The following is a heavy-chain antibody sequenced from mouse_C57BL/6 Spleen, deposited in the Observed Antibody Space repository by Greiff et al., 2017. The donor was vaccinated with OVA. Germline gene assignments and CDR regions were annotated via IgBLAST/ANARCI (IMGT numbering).Heavy chain of an antibody. J-gene: IGHJ1*03. Sequence: QVTLKVSGPGILQSSQTLSLTCSFSGFSLSTSGMGVSWLRQPSGKGLEWLAHIYWDDAKRYNPSLKSRPTTSKDTSRNQVFLKITSVDTADTATYYCARSPYYCGSSHDWYFDVWGTGTTVTVSS. CDR2: IYWDDAK. D-gene: IGHD1-1*01. CDR1: GFSLSTSGMG. V-gene: IGHV8-12*01. CDR3: ARSPYYCGSSHDWYFDV.